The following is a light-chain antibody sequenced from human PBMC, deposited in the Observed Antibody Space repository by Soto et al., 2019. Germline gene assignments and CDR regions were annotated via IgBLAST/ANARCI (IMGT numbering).Light chain of an antibody. Sequence: QSALTQPASVSGSPGQSITISCTRTNSDVGSHNFVSWYQQYPGKAPKLLIYEASKRPSGLSNRFSGSKSGNTASLTISGLQAEDEADYYCCSLTNGATWVFGGGTKLTVL. CDR3: CSLTNGATWV. J-gene: IGLJ3*02. CDR1: NSDVGSHNF. V-gene: IGLV2-23*01. CDR2: EAS.